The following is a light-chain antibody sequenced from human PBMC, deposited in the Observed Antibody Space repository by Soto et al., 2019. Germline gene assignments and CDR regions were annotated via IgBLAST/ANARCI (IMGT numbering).Light chain of an antibody. J-gene: IGKJ4*01. CDR1: QSVGSS. Sequence: EIVLTESPATLSVSPGERATLSCRASQSVGSSLAWYQQKPGQAPSLLINDSSNRATGIPARFSGSGSGTDFTLTISSLEPEDFAVYYCQHRSNWPLTFGGGTKVDIK. V-gene: IGKV3-11*01. CDR3: QHRSNWPLT. CDR2: DSS.